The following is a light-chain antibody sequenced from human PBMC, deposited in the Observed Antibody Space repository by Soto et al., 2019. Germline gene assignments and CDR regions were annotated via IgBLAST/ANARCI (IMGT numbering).Light chain of an antibody. CDR1: QSVGTY. CDR3: QQRYVWLT. J-gene: IGKJ4*01. CDR2: GAS. Sequence: EIVLTQSPGTLSLSPGERATLSCRASQSVGTYLAWYQQKPGQAPRLLIYGASSRATGIPDRFSGSGPGTDFTLTISRLEPEDFAVYYCQQRYVWLTFGGGTKVEIK. V-gene: IGKV3D-11*02.